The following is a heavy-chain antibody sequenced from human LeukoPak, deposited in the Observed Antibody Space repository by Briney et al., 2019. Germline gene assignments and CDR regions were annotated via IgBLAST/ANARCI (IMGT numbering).Heavy chain of an antibody. J-gene: IGHJ4*02. V-gene: IGHV3-33*01. CDR1: GFTFSSYG. CDR3: ARDPPICTNGVCYRKYYFDY. Sequence: PGRSLRLSCAASGFTFSSYGMHWVRQAPGKGLEWVAVIWYDGSNKYYADSVKGRFTISRDNSKNTLYLQMNSLRAEDTAVYHCARDPPICTNGVCYRKYYFDYWGQGTLVTVSS. CDR2: IWYDGSNK. D-gene: IGHD2-8*01.